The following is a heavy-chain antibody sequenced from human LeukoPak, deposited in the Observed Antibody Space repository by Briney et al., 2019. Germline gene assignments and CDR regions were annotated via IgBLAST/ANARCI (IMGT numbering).Heavy chain of an antibody. Sequence: SETLSLTCTVSGGSISGSFWSWIRQPAGKGLEWIGRMHADGDTNYNPSPKSRITMSFDTPENQFSLKLTSVTAADTAVYFCARAPSGCGGTCAFDYWGQGTLVTVSS. J-gene: IGHJ4*02. V-gene: IGHV4-4*07. CDR2: MHADGDT. CDR1: GGSISGSF. D-gene: IGHD2-15*01. CDR3: ARAPSGCGGTCAFDY.